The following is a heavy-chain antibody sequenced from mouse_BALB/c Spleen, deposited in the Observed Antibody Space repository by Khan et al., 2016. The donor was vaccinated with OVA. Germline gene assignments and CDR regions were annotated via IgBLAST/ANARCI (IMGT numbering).Heavy chain of an antibody. Sequence: VQLQQSGTVLARPGASVKMSCKASGYRFTSYWMHWVKQRPGQGLEWIAAIYPGYSGTTYNQKFKVKAKLTAVTSATTAYMELSSLTNEDSAVXYCIRCPNRPGDAMDYWGQGTSVTVSS. V-gene: IGHV1-5*01. D-gene: IGHD6-1*01. CDR3: IRCPNRPGDAMDY. CDR1: GYRFTSYW. J-gene: IGHJ4*01. CDR2: IYPGYSGT.